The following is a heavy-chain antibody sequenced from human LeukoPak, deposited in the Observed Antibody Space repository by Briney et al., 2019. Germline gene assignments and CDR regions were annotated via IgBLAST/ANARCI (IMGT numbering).Heavy chain of an antibody. CDR2: IYYSGST. Sequence: SEALSLTCTVSGGSINNYYWSWIRQPPGKGLEWIGYIYYSGSTKYNSSLKSRVTISLDTSKNQFSLKLSSVTAADTAVYYCARDISIVVVPAAGDYWGQGTLVTVSS. CDR3: ARDISIVVVPAAGDY. CDR1: GGSINNYY. J-gene: IGHJ4*02. V-gene: IGHV4-59*01. D-gene: IGHD2-2*01.